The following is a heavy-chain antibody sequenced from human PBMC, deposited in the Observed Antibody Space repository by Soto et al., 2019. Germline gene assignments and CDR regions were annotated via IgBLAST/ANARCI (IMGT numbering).Heavy chain of an antibody. V-gene: IGHV3-33*01. CDR2: IWYDGGNK. CDR3: AREPITIFGVGARYYFDY. J-gene: IGHJ4*02. CDR1: GFTFSSYG. Sequence: GGSLRLSCAASGFTFSSYGMHWVRQAPGKGLEWVAVIWYDGGNKYYADSVKGRFTISRDNSKNTPYLQMNSLRAEDTAVYYCAREPITIFGVGARYYFDYWGQGPLVTVSS. D-gene: IGHD3-3*01.